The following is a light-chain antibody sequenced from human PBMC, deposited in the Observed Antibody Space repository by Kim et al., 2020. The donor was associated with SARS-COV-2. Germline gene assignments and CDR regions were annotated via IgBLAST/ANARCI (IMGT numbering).Light chain of an antibody. CDR2: AAS. J-gene: IGKJ1*01. CDR3: QQSYSIPRT. CDR1: QSISSY. V-gene: IGKV1-39*01. Sequence: DIQMTQSPSSLSASVGDRVTITCRASQSISSYLNWYQQKPGKAPKLLIYAASSLQSGVPSRFSGSGSGTDFTLTISSLQPEDFATYYCQQSYSIPRTFDQGTKVDIK.